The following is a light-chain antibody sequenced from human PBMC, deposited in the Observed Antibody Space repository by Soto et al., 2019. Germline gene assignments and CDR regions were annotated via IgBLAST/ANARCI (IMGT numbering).Light chain of an antibody. CDR2: DVS. J-gene: IGLJ1*01. V-gene: IGLV2-14*01. Sequence: QSALTQPASVSGSRGQSITISCTGTSSDVGGYNYVSWYQQHSGKAPKLMIYDVSNRPSGVSNRFSGSKSGNTASLTISGLQAEDEADYYCGSYASSSTLYVFGTGTKVTVL. CDR3: GSYASSSTLYV. CDR1: SSDVGGYNY.